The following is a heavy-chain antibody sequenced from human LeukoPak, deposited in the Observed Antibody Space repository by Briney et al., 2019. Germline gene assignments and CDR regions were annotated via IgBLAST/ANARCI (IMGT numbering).Heavy chain of an antibody. CDR1: GGSISSYY. CDR3: ARGLDTNDWSDAFDI. Sequence: SETLSLTCTVSGGSISSYYWSWIRQPAGKGLEWIGYMYYSGSTYSNLSLKSRVTISVDTSKNQFSLKLSSVTAADTAVYYCARGLDTNDWSDAFDIWGQGTMVTVSS. J-gene: IGHJ3*02. V-gene: IGHV4-59*12. CDR2: MYYSGST. D-gene: IGHD2-21*01.